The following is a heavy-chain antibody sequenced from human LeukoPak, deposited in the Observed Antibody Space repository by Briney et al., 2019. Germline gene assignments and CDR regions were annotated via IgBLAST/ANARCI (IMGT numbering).Heavy chain of an antibody. CDR3: ARDRCSGGSCYYDY. J-gene: IGHJ4*02. V-gene: IGHV4-4*07. D-gene: IGHD2-15*01. CDR2: IYTSGST. CDR1: GGSISSYY. Sequence: PSETLSLTCTVSGGSISSYYWSWIRQPAGKGLEWIGRIYTSGSTNYNPSLKSRVTMSVDTSKNQFSLKLSSVTAADMAVYYCARDRCSGGSCYYDYWGQGTLVTVSS.